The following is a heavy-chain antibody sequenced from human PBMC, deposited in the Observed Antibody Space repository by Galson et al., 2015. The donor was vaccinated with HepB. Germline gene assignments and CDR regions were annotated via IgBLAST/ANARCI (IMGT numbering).Heavy chain of an antibody. J-gene: IGHJ6*02. CDR1: GFTFTSSA. CDR3: AAFIDCSSTSCYFARYYYYGMDV. Sequence: SVKVSCKASGFTFTSSAVQWVRQARGQRLEWIGWIVVGSGNTNYAQKFQERVTITRDMSTSTAYMELSSLRSEDTAVYYCAAFIDCSSTSCYFARYYYYGMDVWGQGTTVTVSS. V-gene: IGHV1-58*01. D-gene: IGHD2-2*01. CDR2: IVVGSGNT.